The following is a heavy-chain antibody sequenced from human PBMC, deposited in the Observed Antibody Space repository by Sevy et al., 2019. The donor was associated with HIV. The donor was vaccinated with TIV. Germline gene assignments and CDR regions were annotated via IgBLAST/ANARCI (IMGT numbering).Heavy chain of an antibody. CDR2: ISWDSGLI. CDR1: GFTFDDYA. D-gene: IGHD5-18*01. J-gene: IGHJ3*02. Sequence: GGSLRLSCAASGFTFDDYAMNWVRQAPGKGLEWVSGISWDSGLIGYAVSVQGRFTVSRDSFKNSLYLQMNNLRPEDTALYYCTRDFVDTTMGGAPFDIWGRGTMVTVSS. CDR3: TRDFVDTTMGGAPFDI. V-gene: IGHV3-9*01.